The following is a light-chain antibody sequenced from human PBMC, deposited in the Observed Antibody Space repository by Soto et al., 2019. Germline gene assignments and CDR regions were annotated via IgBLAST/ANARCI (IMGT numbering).Light chain of an antibody. V-gene: IGKV3-15*01. J-gene: IGKJ2*01. CDR3: QQGHHWPLT. Sequence: EIVMTQSPATLSVSPGERATLSCRASQSISSELAWYQQKPGQPPRLLIYGASTRATGVTARFTGSGSGSDFTLTISGLQSEDFAVYYCQQGHHWPLTFGQGTRLEI. CDR2: GAS. CDR1: QSISSE.